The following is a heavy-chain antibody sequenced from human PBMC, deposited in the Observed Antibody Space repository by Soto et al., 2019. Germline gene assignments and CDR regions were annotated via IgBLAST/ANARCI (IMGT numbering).Heavy chain of an antibody. CDR3: VRRHGLTIDAYY. J-gene: IGHJ4*02. V-gene: IGHV4-39*01. Sequence: SGTMSLTCTVSGGTLSSGCFYLSWLHQPPGKGLEWIASFFYGGKNYYNPSLKSRVTISVDTSKNQVSLKLTSVTAADTAVYYCVRRHGLTIDAYYWGQGSLVTVSS. CDR2: FFYGGKN. D-gene: IGHD3-10*01. CDR1: GGTLSSGCFY.